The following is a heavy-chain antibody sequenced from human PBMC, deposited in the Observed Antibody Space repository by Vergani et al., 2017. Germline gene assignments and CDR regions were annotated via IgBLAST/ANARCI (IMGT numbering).Heavy chain of an antibody. CDR2: IHSSGAT. V-gene: IGHV4-61*02. CDR3: ARESWTSELRGVYWFDT. J-gene: IGHJ5*02. D-gene: IGHD3-10*01. CDR1: GGSITSGSFH. Sequence: QVQLHESGPGLVKPSQTLSLTCTVSGGSITSGSFHWSWIRQPAGKGLEWIGRIHSSGATNYNPYLKSRVTLSVDTSKDQLSLRMTSVPAADTAVYYCARESWTSELRGVYWFDTWGQGTLVSVSS.